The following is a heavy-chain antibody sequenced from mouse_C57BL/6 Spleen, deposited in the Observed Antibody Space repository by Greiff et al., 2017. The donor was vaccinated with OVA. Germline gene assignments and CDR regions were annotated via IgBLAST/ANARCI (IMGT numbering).Heavy chain of an antibody. V-gene: IGHV1-64*01. D-gene: IGHD1-1*01. CDR2: IHPNSGST. CDR3: ARTTVVATRAMDD. Sequence: QVQLQQPGAELVKPGASVKLSCKASGYTFTSYWMHWVKQRPGQGLEWIGMIHPNSGSTNYNEKFKSKATLTVEKSSSTAYMQLSSLTSEDSAVYDCARTTVVATRAMDDWGQGTSVTVSS. CDR1: GYTFTSYW. J-gene: IGHJ4*01.